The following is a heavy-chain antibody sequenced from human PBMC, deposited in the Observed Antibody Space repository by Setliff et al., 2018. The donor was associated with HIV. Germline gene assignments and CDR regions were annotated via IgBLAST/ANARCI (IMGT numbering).Heavy chain of an antibody. CDR2: IIPISGTV. V-gene: IGHV1-69*05. CDR3: ARDFGGYCSSMRCPGLFDP. CDR1: GGTFSSYA. Sequence: SVKVSCKASGGTFSSYASSWVRQAPGQGLEWMGGIIPISGTVNYAQKFWGRVTITTHESTSTAYMELSSLRSEDTAVYYCARDFGGYCSSMRCPGLFDPWGQGTLVTVSS. D-gene: IGHD2-2*01. J-gene: IGHJ5*02.